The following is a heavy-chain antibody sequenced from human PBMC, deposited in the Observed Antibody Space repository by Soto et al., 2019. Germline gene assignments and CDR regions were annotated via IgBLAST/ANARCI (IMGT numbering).Heavy chain of an antibody. CDR1: GGSISRSSSY. D-gene: IGHD6-19*01. CDR2: ILYSGSS. CDR3: ARGHGGSGWYYTWFDP. J-gene: IGHJ5*02. V-gene: IGHV4-39*01. Sequence: PSETLSLTCTVSGGSISRSSSYWGWIRQPPGKGLEWIGNILYSGSSYYNPSLKSRVIISVDTSKNQFSLKLSSVTAADTAVYYCARGHGGSGWYYTWFDPWGQETLVTVSS.